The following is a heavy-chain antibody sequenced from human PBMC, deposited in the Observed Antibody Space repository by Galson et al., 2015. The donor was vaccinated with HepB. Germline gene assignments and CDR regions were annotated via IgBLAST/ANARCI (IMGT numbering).Heavy chain of an antibody. Sequence: SLRLSCAASGFTFSSYGMNWVRQAPGKGLEWVSSISSSSSYIYYADSVKGRFTISRDNAKNSLYLQMNSLRAEDTAVYYCARVGEEVVVYGMDVWGQGTTVTVSS. CDR1: GFTFSSYG. J-gene: IGHJ6*02. CDR3: ARVGEEVVVYGMDV. CDR2: ISSSSSYI. V-gene: IGHV3-21*01. D-gene: IGHD3-16*01.